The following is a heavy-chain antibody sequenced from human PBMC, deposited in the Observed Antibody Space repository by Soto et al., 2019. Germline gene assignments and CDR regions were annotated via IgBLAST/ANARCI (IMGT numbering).Heavy chain of an antibody. J-gene: IGHJ3*02. CDR3: ERVFYGAFDI. CDR1: GFTLSSYW. CDR2: INSDGSST. V-gene: IGHV3-74*01. D-gene: IGHD3-16*01. Sequence: PGGSLRLSCAASGFTLSSYWMHWVRQAPGRGLVWVSRINSDGSSTTYADSVKGRFTISRDNAKNTLYMQMNSLRDEDTAVYYCERVFYGAFDIWGQGTMVTVSS.